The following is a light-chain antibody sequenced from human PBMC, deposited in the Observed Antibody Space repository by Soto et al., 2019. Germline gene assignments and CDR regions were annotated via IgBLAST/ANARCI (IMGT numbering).Light chain of an antibody. CDR2: DAS. Sequence: DIQMTQSPSTLSASVGDRVTITCRASQSISSWLAWYQQKPGKAPKLLIYDASSLESGVPSRFSGSGSGTEFTLIISSLQPHDFATYYCQQYNSYPWTFGQGTKVEIK. CDR3: QQYNSYPWT. J-gene: IGKJ1*01. CDR1: QSISSW. V-gene: IGKV1-5*01.